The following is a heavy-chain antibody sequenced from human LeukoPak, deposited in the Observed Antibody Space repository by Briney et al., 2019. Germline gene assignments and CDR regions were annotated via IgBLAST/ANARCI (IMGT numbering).Heavy chain of an antibody. CDR2: FDPEDGET. V-gene: IGHV1-24*01. Sequence: ASVKVSCKVSEYTLTELSMHWVRQAPGKGLEWMGGFDPEDGETIYAQKFQGRVTMTEDTSTDTAYMELSSLRSEDTAVYYCATNLGDDYIWGSYRQPYYWGQGTLVTVSS. CDR3: ATNLGDDYIWGSYRQPYY. D-gene: IGHD3-16*02. J-gene: IGHJ4*02. CDR1: EYTLTELS.